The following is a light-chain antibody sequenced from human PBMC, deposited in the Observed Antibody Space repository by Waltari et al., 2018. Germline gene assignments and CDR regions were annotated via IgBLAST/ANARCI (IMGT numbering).Light chain of an antibody. Sequence: QSALTQPASVSGSPGLSITFSCTGTNSAVGHYNYVSWYQQHPGKVPKRLIYDVDHRPSGVSDRFSGSKSGNTASLTISGLQADDEADYYCSAYRSTSAAVVFGGGTKLTVL. CDR1: NSAVGHYNY. CDR2: DVD. V-gene: IGLV2-14*03. CDR3: SAYRSTSAAVV. J-gene: IGLJ2*01.